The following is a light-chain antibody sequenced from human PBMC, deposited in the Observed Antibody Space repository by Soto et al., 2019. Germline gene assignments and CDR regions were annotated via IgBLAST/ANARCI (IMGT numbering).Light chain of an antibody. CDR2: GAS. Sequence: EIVLTQSPGTLSLSPGERATLSCRASHSVGSSHLAWYQQNPGQAPRLLIYGASSRATGVPDRFSGSGSGTDFTLTISRLEPEDSAVYYCQQYVGWTFGQGTKVEIK. CDR3: QQYVGWT. V-gene: IGKV3-20*01. CDR1: HSVGSSH. J-gene: IGKJ1*01.